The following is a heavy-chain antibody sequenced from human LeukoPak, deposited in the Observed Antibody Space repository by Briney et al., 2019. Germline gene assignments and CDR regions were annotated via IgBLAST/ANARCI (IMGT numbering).Heavy chain of an antibody. D-gene: IGHD2-15*01. CDR1: GYTFTSYG. V-gene: IGHV1-18*01. CDR3: ARWYCGGGSCYSYYYGMDV. Sequence: GASVQVSFKASGYTFTSYGISWVRQAPGQGLEWMGWISAYNGNTKYVQKLQGRVTMTTDSSTSTAYMELRSLTSDDTAVYYCARWYCGGGSCYSYYYGMDVWGQGTTVTVSS. J-gene: IGHJ6*02. CDR2: ISAYNGNT.